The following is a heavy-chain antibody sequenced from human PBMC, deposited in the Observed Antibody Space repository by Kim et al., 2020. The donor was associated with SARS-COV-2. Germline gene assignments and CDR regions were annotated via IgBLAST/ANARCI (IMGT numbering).Heavy chain of an antibody. CDR1: GFTFSSYA. D-gene: IGHD6-13*01. Sequence: GGSLRLSCAASGFTFSSYAMHWVRQAPGKGLEWVAVISYDGSNKYYADSVKGRFTISRDNSKNTLYLQMNSLRAEDTAVYYCARGENSSSWYDVMDYWG. V-gene: IGHV3-30*04. J-gene: IGHJ4*01. CDR3: ARGENSSSWYDVMDY. CDR2: ISYDGSNK.